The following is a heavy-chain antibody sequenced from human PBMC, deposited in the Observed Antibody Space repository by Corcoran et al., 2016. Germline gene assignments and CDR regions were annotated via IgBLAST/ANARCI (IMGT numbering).Heavy chain of an antibody. D-gene: IGHD3-3*01. CDR2: IYTSGST. CDR3: ARGGDFWSGYYHWFDP. V-gene: IGHV4-4*07. J-gene: IGHJ5*02. Sequence: QVQLQESGPGLVKPSETLSLTCTVSGGSISSYYWSWIRQPAGKGLEWIGRIYTSGSTNYNPSLKSRVTMSVDTSKNQFSLKLSSVTAADTAVYYGARGGDFWSGYYHWFDPWGQGTLVTVSS. CDR1: GGSISSYY.